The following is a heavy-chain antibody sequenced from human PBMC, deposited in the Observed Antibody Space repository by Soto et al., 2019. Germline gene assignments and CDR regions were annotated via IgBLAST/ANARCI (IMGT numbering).Heavy chain of an antibody. CDR2: VSGTGSTK. D-gene: IGHD2-2*01. V-gene: IGHV3-23*01. Sequence: PGGSLRLSCVASEFSFSNFAMSWVRQAPGKGLEWVATVSGTGSTKYYADSVKGRFTISRDNSDNTLYLQMNSLRAEDTAVYYCAKPAPGYCSSTSCYACDYWGQGTLVTVSS. J-gene: IGHJ4*02. CDR1: EFSFSNFA. CDR3: AKPAPGYCSSTSCYACDY.